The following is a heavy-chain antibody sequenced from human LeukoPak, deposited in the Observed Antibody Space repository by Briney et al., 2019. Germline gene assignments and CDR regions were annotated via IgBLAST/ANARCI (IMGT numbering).Heavy chain of an antibody. J-gene: IGHJ4*02. Sequence: SETLSLTCAVYGGSFSGYYWSWIRQSPGKGLEWIGEINHSGSTNYNPSLKSRVTISVDTSKNQFSLKLSSVTAADTAVYYCARGRPRFILTGYYPFDYWGQGTLVTVSS. CDR1: GGSFSGYY. CDR2: INHSGST. V-gene: IGHV4-34*01. D-gene: IGHD3-9*01. CDR3: ARGRPRFILTGYYPFDY.